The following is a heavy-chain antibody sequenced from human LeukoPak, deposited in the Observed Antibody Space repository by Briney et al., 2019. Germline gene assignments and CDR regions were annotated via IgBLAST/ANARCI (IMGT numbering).Heavy chain of an antibody. J-gene: IGHJ5*02. Sequence: PGRSLRLSCAASGFTFSSYGMHCVRQAPGKGLEWVAVIWYDGTNKYYADSVKGRFTISRDNSKNTLYLQMNSLRAEDTAVYYCARGGRRYNWFDPWGQGTLLTVSS. V-gene: IGHV3-33*01. D-gene: IGHD6-25*01. CDR1: GFTFSSYG. CDR2: IWYDGTNK. CDR3: ARGGRRYNWFDP.